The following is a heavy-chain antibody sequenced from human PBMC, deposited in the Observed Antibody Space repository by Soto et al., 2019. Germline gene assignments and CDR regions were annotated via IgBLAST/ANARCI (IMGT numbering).Heavy chain of an antibody. CDR2: ISGSGGST. V-gene: IGHV3-23*01. J-gene: IGHJ5*02. CDR3: AKVDSSGYYYSWFDP. Sequence: VGSLRLSCAASGFTFSSYAMSWVRQARGKGLEWVSAISGSGGSTYYADSVKGRFTISRDNSKNTLYLQMNSLRAEDTAVYYCAKVDSSGYYYSWFDPWGQGTLVTVSS. CDR1: GFTFSSYA. D-gene: IGHD3-22*01.